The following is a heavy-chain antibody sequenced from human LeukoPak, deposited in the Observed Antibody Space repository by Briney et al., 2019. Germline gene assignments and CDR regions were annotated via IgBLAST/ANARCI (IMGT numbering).Heavy chain of an antibody. V-gene: IGHV4-59*01. D-gene: IGHD3-22*01. CDR3: ARDIIRYYDSSGYYYYYIDV. Sequence: SETLSPTCTVSGGSISSYYWSWIRQPPGKGLEWIGYIYYSGSTNYNPSLKSRVTISVDTSKNQFSLKLSSVTAADTAVYYCARDIIRYYDSSGYYYYYIDVCGKGTTVTVSS. J-gene: IGHJ6*03. CDR1: GGSISSYY. CDR2: IYYSGST.